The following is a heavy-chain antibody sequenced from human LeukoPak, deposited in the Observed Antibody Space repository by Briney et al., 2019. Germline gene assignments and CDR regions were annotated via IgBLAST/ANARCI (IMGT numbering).Heavy chain of an antibody. V-gene: IGHV4-34*01. CDR1: GGSISSYY. Sequence: PSETLSLTCTVSGGSISSYYWSWIRQPPGKGLEWIGEINHSGSTNYNPSLKSRVTISVDTSKNQFSLKLSSVTAADTAVYYCATDYGDYVMGYWGQGTLVTVSS. J-gene: IGHJ4*02. D-gene: IGHD4-17*01. CDR2: INHSGST. CDR3: ATDYGDYVMGY.